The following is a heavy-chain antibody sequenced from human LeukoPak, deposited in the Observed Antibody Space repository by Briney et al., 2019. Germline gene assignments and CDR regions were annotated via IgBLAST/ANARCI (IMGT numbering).Heavy chain of an antibody. CDR3: ASPPVAAGGNVYFQH. D-gene: IGHD6-13*01. J-gene: IGHJ1*01. CDR2: IKPDGGQK. CDR1: GFTFSRYW. Sequence: GGSLRLSCAASGFTFSRYWMTWIRQAPGKGPEWVANIKPDGGQKYYVDSVKGRFTISRDNARDSLYLQMNSLRAEDTAVYYCASPPVAAGGNVYFQHWGQGTLVAVSS. V-gene: IGHV3-7*02.